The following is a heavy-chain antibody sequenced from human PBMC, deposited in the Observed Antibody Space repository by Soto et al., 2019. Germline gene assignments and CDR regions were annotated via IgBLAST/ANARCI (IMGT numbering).Heavy chain of an antibody. D-gene: IGHD3-10*01. CDR3: AKEAPMVRGVMDY. V-gene: IGHV3-30*18. CDR2: ISYDGSNK. J-gene: IGHJ4*02. CDR1: GFTFSSYG. Sequence: QVQLVESGGGVVQPGRSLRLSCAASGFTFSSYGMHWVRQAPGKGLEWVAVISYDGSNKYYADSVKGRFTISRDNSKNTLYLQMNSLRAEDTAVYYCAKEAPMVRGVMDYWGQGTLVTVSS.